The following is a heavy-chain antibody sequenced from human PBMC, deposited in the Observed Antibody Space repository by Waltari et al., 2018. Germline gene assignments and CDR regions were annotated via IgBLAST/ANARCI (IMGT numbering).Heavy chain of an antibody. Sequence: EELLVESGGDLVHPGGSLRLSCAVSGFNLTDYCMSWVITAPGKGLEWVANIKHDGSETNYVDSVKGRFTISRDNAKKSVYLQMNSLRADDTAIYFCARYEGHCIGDFCYFPDAFDTWGQGTMVTVSS. CDR1: GFNLTDYC. CDR2: IKHDGSET. V-gene: IGHV3-7*01. J-gene: IGHJ3*02. CDR3: ARYEGHCIGDFCYFPDAFDT. D-gene: IGHD2-8*02.